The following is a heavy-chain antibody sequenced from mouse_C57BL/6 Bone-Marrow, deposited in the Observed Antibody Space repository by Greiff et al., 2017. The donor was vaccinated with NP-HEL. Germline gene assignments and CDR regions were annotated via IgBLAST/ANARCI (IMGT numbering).Heavy chain of an antibody. V-gene: IGHV2-9-1*01. D-gene: IGHD1-1*01. Sequence: VKLMESGPGLVAPSQSLSITCTVSGFSLTSYAISWVRQPPGKGLEWLGVIWTGGGTNYNSALKSRLSISKDNSKSQVFLKMNSLQTDDTARYYCARNSDGSSYGYFDVWGTGTTVTVSS. CDR1: GFSLTSYA. CDR3: ARNSDGSSYGYFDV. CDR2: IWTGGGT. J-gene: IGHJ1*03.